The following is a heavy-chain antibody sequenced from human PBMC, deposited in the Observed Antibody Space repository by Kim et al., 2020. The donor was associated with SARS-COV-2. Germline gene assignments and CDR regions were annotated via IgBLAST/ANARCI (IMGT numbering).Heavy chain of an antibody. CDR1: GFSLSTSGVG. D-gene: IGHD3-9*01. V-gene: IGHV2-5*02. Sequence: SGPTLVKPTQTLTLTCTFSGFSLSTSGVGVGWIRQPPGKALEWLALIYWDDDKRYSPSLKSRLTITKDTSKNQVVLTMTNMDPVDTATYYCAHCLTGYYESDYYGMDVWGQGTTVTVSS. CDR3: AHCLTGYYESDYYGMDV. J-gene: IGHJ6*02. CDR2: IYWDDDK.